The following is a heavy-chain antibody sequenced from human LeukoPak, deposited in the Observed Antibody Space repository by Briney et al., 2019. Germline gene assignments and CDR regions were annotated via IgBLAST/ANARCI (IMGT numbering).Heavy chain of an antibody. J-gene: IGHJ4*02. CDR3: AKPHTTGWYFNH. CDR1: GGSFTTYY. V-gene: IGHV4-59*01. Sequence: SETLSLTCTVSGGSFTTYYWSWIRQPPGKGLEWIGYIYYSGTTNYNPSLKRRVTMSLDTSKNQFSLKLTSVTAADTAVYYCAKPHTTGWYFNHWGQGTLVTVSS. CDR2: IYYSGTT. D-gene: IGHD6-19*01.